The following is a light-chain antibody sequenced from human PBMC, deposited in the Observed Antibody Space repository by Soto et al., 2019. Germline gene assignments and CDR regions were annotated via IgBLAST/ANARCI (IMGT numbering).Light chain of an antibody. CDR2: SNN. V-gene: IGLV1-44*01. Sequence: QSVLTQPPSASGTPGQRVTISCSGRSSNIGSNTVNWYQQLPGTAPKLLIYSNNQRPSGVPDRFSVSKSGTSASLAISGLQSEDEADYYCAAWDASLNAVVFGGGTKVTVL. CDR1: SSNIGSNT. CDR3: AAWDASLNAVV. J-gene: IGLJ2*01.